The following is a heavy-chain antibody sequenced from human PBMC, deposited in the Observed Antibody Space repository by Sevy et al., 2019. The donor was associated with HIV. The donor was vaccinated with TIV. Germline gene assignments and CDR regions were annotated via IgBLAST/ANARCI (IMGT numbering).Heavy chain of an antibody. CDR1: GFTFSTST. CDR2: MTSSGSYI. CDR3: VRDGWNY. Sequence: GESLKISCAASGFTFSTSTMNWVRQAPGKGLEWVSLMTSSGSYILYADSVKGRFTISRDNAKNSVFLQMNSLRVEDMAVYYCVRDGWNYWGQGTLVTVSS. V-gene: IGHV3-21*01. J-gene: IGHJ4*02. D-gene: IGHD2-15*01.